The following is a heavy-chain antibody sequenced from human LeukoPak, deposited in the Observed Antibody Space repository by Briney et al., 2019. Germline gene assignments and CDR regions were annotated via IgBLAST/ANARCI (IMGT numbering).Heavy chain of an antibody. CDR3: ARGAAMARGLDY. CDR1: GGSFSGYY. V-gene: IGHV4-30-4*08. J-gene: IGHJ4*02. Sequence: SETLSLTCAVYGGSFSGYYWSWIRQPPGKGLEWIGYIYYSGSTYYNPSLKSRVTISVDTSKNQFSLKLSSVTAADTAVYYCARGAAMARGLDYWGQGTLVTVSS. D-gene: IGHD5-18*01. CDR2: IYYSGST.